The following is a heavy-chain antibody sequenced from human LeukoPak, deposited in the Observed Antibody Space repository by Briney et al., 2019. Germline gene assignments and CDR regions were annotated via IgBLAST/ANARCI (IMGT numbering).Heavy chain of an antibody. J-gene: IGHJ4*02. CDR3: ARVYDENAYFDY. CDR1: GYTFTSYG. Sequence: GASVKVSCKASGYTFTSYGISGVRQAPGQGREGVGWISDYNGKTNYAQKLQGRVTMTTDTYTSTAYMEMRSLRSDDTAVYYCARVYDENAYFDYWGQGTLVTASS. CDR2: ISDYNGKT. V-gene: IGHV1-18*01. D-gene: IGHD3-3*01.